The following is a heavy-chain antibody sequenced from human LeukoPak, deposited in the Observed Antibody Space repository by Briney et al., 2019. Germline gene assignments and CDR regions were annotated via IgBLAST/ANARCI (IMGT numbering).Heavy chain of an antibody. D-gene: IGHD2-15*01. J-gene: IGHJ6*02. CDR2: IWYDGSNK. Sequence: GGSLRLSCAASGFTFSSYGMHWVRQAPGKGLEWVAVIWYDGSNKYYADSVKGRFTISGDNSKNTLFLQMNSLRAEDTAVYYCAKNLYCGGGSCYPSALGMDVWGQGTTVTVSS. CDR1: GFTFSSYG. V-gene: IGHV3-33*06. CDR3: AKNLYCGGGSCYPSALGMDV.